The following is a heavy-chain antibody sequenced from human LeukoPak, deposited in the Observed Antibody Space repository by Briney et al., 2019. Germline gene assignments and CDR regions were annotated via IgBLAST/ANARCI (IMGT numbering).Heavy chain of an antibody. CDR2: IYYSGGT. CDR3: ARGDWNYPY. Sequence: SETLSLTCTVSGGSISSYYWSWIRQPPGKGLEWIGYIYYSGGTNYNPSLKSRVTISVDTSKNQFSLKLSSVTAADTAVYYCARGDWNYPYWGQGTLVTVSS. V-gene: IGHV4-59*01. J-gene: IGHJ4*02. D-gene: IGHD1-7*01. CDR1: GGSISSYY.